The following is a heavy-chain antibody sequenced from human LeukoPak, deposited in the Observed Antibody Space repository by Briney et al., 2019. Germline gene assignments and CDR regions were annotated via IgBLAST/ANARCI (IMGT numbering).Heavy chain of an antibody. V-gene: IGHV1-8*01. J-gene: IGHJ4*02. Sequence: GASVKVSCKASGYTFTSYDINWVRQATGQGLEWMGRMNPNSGNTGYSQNFQGSVTMIRNHSISTAYMELSSLKPDDTAVYYCARGRIWYSYGSLYFDYWGQGTLVTVS. CDR1: GYTFTSYD. CDR2: MNPNSGNT. D-gene: IGHD5-18*01. CDR3: ARGRIWYSYGSLYFDY.